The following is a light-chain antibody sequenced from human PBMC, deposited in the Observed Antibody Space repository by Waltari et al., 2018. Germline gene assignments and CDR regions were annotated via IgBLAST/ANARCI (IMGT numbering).Light chain of an antibody. Sequence: QSALTQPRSVSGSPGQSVTISCTGTSNDVGGYNYFSWYQQHPDKAPKLIIYDINKRPSGVPDRFSGSKSGNTASLTISGLQAEDEADDYCCSYVGSNTYWVFGGGTKLTVL. V-gene: IGLV2-11*01. CDR3: CSYVGSNTYWV. J-gene: IGLJ3*02. CDR2: DIN. CDR1: SNDVGGYNY.